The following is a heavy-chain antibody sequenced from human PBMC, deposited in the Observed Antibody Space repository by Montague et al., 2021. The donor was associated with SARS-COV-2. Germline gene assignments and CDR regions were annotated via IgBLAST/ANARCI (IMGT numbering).Heavy chain of an antibody. D-gene: IGHD6-13*01. J-gene: IGHJ5*02. CDR3: VRAFSNSFKWFDP. Sequence: SLRLSCAASGFTFSAYWMHWVRQAPGQGLEWVARIRADGTTTNYADFVKGRFTISRDNAQDTVYLHVTTLTAEDTAVYYCVRAFSNSFKWFDPWGQGTLVTVSS. V-gene: IGHV3-74*01. CDR2: IRADGTTT. CDR1: GFTFSAYW.